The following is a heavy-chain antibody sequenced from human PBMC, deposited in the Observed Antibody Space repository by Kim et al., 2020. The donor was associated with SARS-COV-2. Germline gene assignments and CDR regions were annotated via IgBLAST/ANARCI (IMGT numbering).Heavy chain of an antibody. CDR3: ARDGGDYYYYGMDV. J-gene: IGHJ6*02. D-gene: IGHD3-3*01. Sequence: GGSLRLSCAASGFTFSSYSMNWVRQAPGKGLEWVSSISSSSSYIYYADSVKGRFTISRDNAKNSLYLQMNSLRAEDTAVYYCARDGGDYYYYGMDVWGQGATVAVSS. CDR1: GFTFSSYS. V-gene: IGHV3-21*01. CDR2: ISSSSSYI.